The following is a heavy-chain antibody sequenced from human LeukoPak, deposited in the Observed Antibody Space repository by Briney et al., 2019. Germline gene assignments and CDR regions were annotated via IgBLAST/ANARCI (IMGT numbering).Heavy chain of an antibody. D-gene: IGHD5-18*01. V-gene: IGHV3-66*01. CDR1: GFTLSSNY. J-gene: IGHJ5*02. CDR3: AGARYTYGLSWFDP. CDR2: IYSGGST. Sequence: GGSVRLSCAASGFTLSSNYMSWVRPAPGKGLEGVSVIYSGGSTYYADSVKGRFTISRDHSKNTLYLQMNSLRAEDTAVYYCAGARYTYGLSWFDPWGQGTLVTVSS.